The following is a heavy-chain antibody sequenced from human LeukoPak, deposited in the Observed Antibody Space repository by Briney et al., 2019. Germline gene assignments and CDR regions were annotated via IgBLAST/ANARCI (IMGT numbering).Heavy chain of an antibody. CDR1: GGSISSGGYY. Sequence: SETLSLTCTVSGGSISSGGYYWSWIRQPPGKGLEWIGEINHSGSTNHNPSLKSRVTISVDTSKNQFSLKLSSVTAADTAVYYCASGHIAAASLLDYWGQGTLVTVSS. CDR2: INHSGST. D-gene: IGHD6-13*01. J-gene: IGHJ4*02. CDR3: ASGHIAAASLLDY. V-gene: IGHV4-39*07.